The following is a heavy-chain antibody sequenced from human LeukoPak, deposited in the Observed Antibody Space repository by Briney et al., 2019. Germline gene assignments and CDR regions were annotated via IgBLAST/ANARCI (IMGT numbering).Heavy chain of an antibody. Sequence: ASVKVSCKASGYTFTGYYMHWVRQAPGQGFEWMGWINPNSGGTNYAQKFQGRVTMTRDTSISTAYMELSRLRSDDTAVYYCARASSGYEQQWLAPDYWGQGTLVTVSS. CDR3: ARASSGYEQQWLAPDY. CDR2: INPNSGGT. J-gene: IGHJ4*02. V-gene: IGHV1-2*02. D-gene: IGHD5-12*01. CDR1: GYTFTGYY.